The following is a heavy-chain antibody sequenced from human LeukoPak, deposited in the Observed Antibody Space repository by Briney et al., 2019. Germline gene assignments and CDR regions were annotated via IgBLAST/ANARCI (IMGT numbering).Heavy chain of an antibody. CDR1: GFTLTGYS. CDR2: ISSSSTTI. V-gene: IGHV3-48*02. Sequence: GGSLRLSCAASGFTLTGYSMNWVRQAPGKGLEWVSYISSSSTTIYYADSVKGRFTISRDNAKNTLYLQMNSLRDEDAAIYYCAGGMRYSGSYDASDIWGQGTVVDVSS. CDR3: AGGMRYSGSYDASDI. J-gene: IGHJ3*02. D-gene: IGHD1-26*01.